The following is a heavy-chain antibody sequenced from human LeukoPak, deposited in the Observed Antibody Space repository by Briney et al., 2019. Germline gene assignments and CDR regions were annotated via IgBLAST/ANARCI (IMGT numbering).Heavy chain of an antibody. CDR3: ARELIYCSSTSCSYSYYYYGMDV. D-gene: IGHD2-2*01. J-gene: IGHJ6*02. V-gene: IGHV3-7*01. CDR2: IKQDGSEK. CDR1: GFTFSSYW. Sequence: PGGSLRLSCAASGFTFSSYWMSWVRQAPGKGREGVANIKQDGSEKYYVDSVKGRFTISRDNAKNSLYLQMNSLRAEDTAVYYCARELIYCSSTSCSYSYYYYGMDVWGQGTTVTVSS.